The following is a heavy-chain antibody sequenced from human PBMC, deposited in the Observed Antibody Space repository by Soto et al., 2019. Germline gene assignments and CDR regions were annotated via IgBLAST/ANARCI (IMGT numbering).Heavy chain of an antibody. J-gene: IGHJ6*02. D-gene: IGHD4-4*01. CDR1: GGSISSGGYY. Sequence: SETLSLTCTVSGGSISSGGYYWSWIRQHPXKGLEWIGYIYYSGSTYYNPSLKSRVTISVDTSKNQFSLKLSSVTAADTAVYYCARDADPDFYSSYGMDVWGQGTTVTVSS. V-gene: IGHV4-31*03. CDR3: ARDADPDFYSSYGMDV. CDR2: IYYSGST.